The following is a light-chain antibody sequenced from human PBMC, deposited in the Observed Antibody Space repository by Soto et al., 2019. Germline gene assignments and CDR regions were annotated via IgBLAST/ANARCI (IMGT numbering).Light chain of an antibody. CDR2: GNS. Sequence: QSVLTQPPSVSGAPGQRVIISCTGSSSNLGANYDVHWYQQLPGTAPKLLIFGNSNRPSGVPDRFSGSKSGTSASLAITGLQSEDEADYYCQSYDISLSVVFGGGTKLTVL. V-gene: IGLV1-40*01. CDR1: SSNLGANYD. CDR3: QSYDISLSVV. J-gene: IGLJ2*01.